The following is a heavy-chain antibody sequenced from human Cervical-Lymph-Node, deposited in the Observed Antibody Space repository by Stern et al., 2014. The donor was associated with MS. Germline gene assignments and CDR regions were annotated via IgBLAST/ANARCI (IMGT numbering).Heavy chain of an antibody. CDR2: IHPKSGVT. V-gene: IGHV1-2*06. CDR3: ATRRGCSGGSCSSRSLDY. J-gene: IGHJ4*02. Sequence: VQLVQSGADVKKPGASVKVSCKASGYTFTAYNMHWLRQAPGQALEWIGRIHPKSGVTNYAQKFQDRVTMTRDTSISTVYMELSRLRSNDTAMYYCATRRGCSGGSCSSRSLDYWGQGTLVTVSS. D-gene: IGHD2-15*01. CDR1: GYTFTAYN.